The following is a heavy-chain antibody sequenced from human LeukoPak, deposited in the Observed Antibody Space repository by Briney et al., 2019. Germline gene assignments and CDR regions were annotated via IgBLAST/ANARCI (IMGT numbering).Heavy chain of an antibody. V-gene: IGHV1-18*01. Sequence: ASVKVSCKASGYTFTSYGISWVRRAPGQGLEWMGWISAYNGNTNYAQKLQGRVTMTTDTSTSTAYMELRSLRSDDTAVYYCARDDFWSGYYGYYYYGMDVWGQGTTVTVSS. J-gene: IGHJ6*02. CDR1: GYTFTSYG. D-gene: IGHD3-3*01. CDR2: ISAYNGNT. CDR3: ARDDFWSGYYGYYYYGMDV.